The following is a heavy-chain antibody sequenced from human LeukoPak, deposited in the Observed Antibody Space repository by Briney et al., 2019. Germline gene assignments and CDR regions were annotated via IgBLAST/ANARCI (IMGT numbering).Heavy chain of an antibody. CDR3: ARARITMVRGVRWFDP. D-gene: IGHD3-10*01. V-gene: IGHV4-39*01. CDR1: GVSISSSSYY. J-gene: IGHJ5*02. CDR2: IYYSGNT. Sequence: SETLSLTCTVSGVSISSSSYYWGWIRQPPGKGLEWIGSIYYSGNTYYNPSLKSRVTISVDTSKNQFSLKLSSVTAADTAVYYCARARITMVRGVRWFDPWGQGTLVTVSS.